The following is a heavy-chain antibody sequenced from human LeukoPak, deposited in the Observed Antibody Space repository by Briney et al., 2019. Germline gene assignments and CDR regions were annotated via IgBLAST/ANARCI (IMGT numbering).Heavy chain of an antibody. CDR2: INWNGGST. D-gene: IGHD6-13*01. CDR1: GFTFDDYA. V-gene: IGHV3-20*04. J-gene: IGHJ4*02. Sequence: GGSLRLSCAASGFTFDDYAMHWVRQAPGKGLEWVSGINWNGGSTGYADSVKGRFTISRDNAKNSLYLQMNSLRAEDTALYYCARERRSWYYFDYWGQGTLVAVSS. CDR3: ARERRSWYYFDY.